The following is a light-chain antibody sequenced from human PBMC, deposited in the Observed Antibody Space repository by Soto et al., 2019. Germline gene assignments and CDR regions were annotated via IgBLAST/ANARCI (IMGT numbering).Light chain of an antibody. CDR2: KAS. CDR3: QQYESFFPLT. CDR1: QSINSW. J-gene: IGKJ4*01. V-gene: IGKV1-5*03. Sequence: DIQMTQPPSTLSASVGDRVTITCRASQSINSWLAWYQQKPGKAPKLLIYKASNLESGVPSRFSGSRSGTDFTLTISSLQPDDFATYHCQQYESFFPLTFGGGTKVDIK.